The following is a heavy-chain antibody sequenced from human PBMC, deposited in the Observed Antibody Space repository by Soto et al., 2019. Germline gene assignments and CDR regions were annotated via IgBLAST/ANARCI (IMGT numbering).Heavy chain of an antibody. CDR1: GFTFDSYA. V-gene: IGHV3-30*04. Sequence: GGSLRLSCAASGFTFDSYAMHWVRQAPGKGLEWVAVISYDGSNEYYAGSVKGRFTISRDNSKNTLYLQMNSLRAEDTAVYSCARDPYSSSPYYYYYGMDVWGQGTTVTVSS. J-gene: IGHJ6*02. CDR2: ISYDGSNE. D-gene: IGHD6-6*01. CDR3: ARDPYSSSPYYYYYGMDV.